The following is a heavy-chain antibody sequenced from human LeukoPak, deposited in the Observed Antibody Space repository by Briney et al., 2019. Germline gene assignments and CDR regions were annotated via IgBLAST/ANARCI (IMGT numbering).Heavy chain of an antibody. CDR2: IYRGSST. V-gene: IGHV3-66*01. CDR1: GFTVSSNY. D-gene: IGHD6-13*01. Sequence: GGSLRLSCAASGFTVSSNYMSWVRQAPGKGLEWVSVIYRGSSTYYADSVKGRFTISRDNSKNTLYLQMNSLRAEDTAVYYCARGPGYSSSNWFDPWGQGTLVTVSS. CDR3: ARGPGYSSSNWFDP. J-gene: IGHJ5*02.